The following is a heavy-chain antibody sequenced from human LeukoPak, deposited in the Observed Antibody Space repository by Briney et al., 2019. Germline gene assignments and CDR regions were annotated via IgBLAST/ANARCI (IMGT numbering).Heavy chain of an antibody. V-gene: IGHV3-23*01. CDR3: AQGATYDILTAGYYYYGMDV. CDR2: ISGSGGST. J-gene: IGHJ6*02. Sequence: GGSLRLSCAASGFTFSSYAMSWVRQAPGKGLELVSAISGSGGSTYYADSVKGRFTISRDKSKNTLYLQMNSLRAEDTAVYYFAQGATYDILTAGYYYYGMDVWGQGTTVTVSS. D-gene: IGHD3-9*01. CDR1: GFTFSSYA.